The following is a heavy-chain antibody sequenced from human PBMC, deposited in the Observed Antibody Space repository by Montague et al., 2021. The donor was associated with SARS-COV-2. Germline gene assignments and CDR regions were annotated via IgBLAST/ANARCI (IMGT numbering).Heavy chain of an antibody. V-gene: IGHV3-23*01. J-gene: IGHJ6*02. Sequence: SLRLSCAASGFSFGTYGMTWVRQAPGKGLEWVSVISASGGITHYADSVKGRFTISRDNSENTPYLQMNSLRAEDTAVYYCARDGRDYLPSGSYYYSPYHYYGMDVWGQGTTVTVSS. CDR3: ARDGRDYLPSGSYYYSPYHYYGMDV. CDR2: ISASGGIT. CDR1: GFSFGTYG. D-gene: IGHD3-10*01.